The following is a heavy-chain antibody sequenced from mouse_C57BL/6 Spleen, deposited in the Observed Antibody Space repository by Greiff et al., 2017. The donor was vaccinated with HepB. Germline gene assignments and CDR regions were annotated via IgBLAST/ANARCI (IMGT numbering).Heavy chain of an antibody. V-gene: IGHV1-76*01. J-gene: IGHJ1*03. CDR2: IYPGSGNT. Sequence: QVQLQQSGAELVRPGASVKLSCKASGYTFTDYSINWVKQRPGQGLEWIARIYPGSGNTYYNEKFKGKATLTAEISSSTAYMQLSSLTSEDSAVYFCARTTEVATGWYFDVWGTGTTVNGSS. CDR3: ARTTEVATGWYFDV. D-gene: IGHD1-1*01. CDR1: GYTFTDYS.